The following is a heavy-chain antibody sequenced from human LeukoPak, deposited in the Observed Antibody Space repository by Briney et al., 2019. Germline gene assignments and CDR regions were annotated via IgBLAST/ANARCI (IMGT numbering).Heavy chain of an antibody. CDR3: ARGSLGWYRVSYFDY. D-gene: IGHD6-19*01. J-gene: IGHJ4*02. Sequence: ASVKVSCKASGYTFTGYYMHWVRQAPGQGLEWMGRINPNSGGTNYAQKFQGRVTMTRDTSISTAYMELSRLRSDDTAVYYCARGSLGWYRVSYFDYWGQGTLVTVSS. V-gene: IGHV1-2*06. CDR1: GYTFTGYY. CDR2: INPNSGGT.